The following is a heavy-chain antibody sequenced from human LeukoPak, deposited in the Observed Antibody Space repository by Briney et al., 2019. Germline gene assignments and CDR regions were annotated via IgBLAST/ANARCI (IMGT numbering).Heavy chain of an antibody. D-gene: IGHD5-12*01. CDR2: FDPEDGET. Sequence: ASVKVSCKVSGYTLTELSMHWVRQAPGKGLEWMGGFDPEDGETIYAQKFQGRVTMTEDTSTDTAYMELSSLRSEDTAVYYCATFSHVRGYSGYDLDWGQGTLVTVSS. CDR1: GYTLTELS. J-gene: IGHJ4*02. V-gene: IGHV1-24*01. CDR3: ATFSHVRGYSGYDLD.